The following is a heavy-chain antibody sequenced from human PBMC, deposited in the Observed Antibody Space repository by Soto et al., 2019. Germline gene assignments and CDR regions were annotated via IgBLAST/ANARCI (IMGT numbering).Heavy chain of an antibody. D-gene: IGHD2-21*01. V-gene: IGHV3-74*01. CDR2: INNDGSYT. CDR1: GFTFSTYW. Sequence: GGSLRLSCAASGFTFSTYWIHWVRQAPGKGLVWVSLINNDGSYTNYADSVKGRFTISRDNAKNTLYLQMNSLRPEDTAVYYWARVIAPSRSPLDYWGRGSLVTVSS. CDR3: ARVIAPSRSPLDY. J-gene: IGHJ4*01.